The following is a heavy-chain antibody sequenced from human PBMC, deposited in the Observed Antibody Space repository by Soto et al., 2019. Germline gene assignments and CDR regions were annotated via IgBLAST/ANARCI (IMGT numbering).Heavy chain of an antibody. CDR1: GFTFSSYG. J-gene: IGHJ4*02. CDR3: AKVGGGYSYGYHFDY. D-gene: IGHD5-18*01. Sequence: GGSLRLSCAASGFTFSSYGMHWVRQAPGKGLEWVAVISYDGSNKYYADSVKGRFTISRDNSKNTLYLQMNSLRAEDTAVYYCAKVGGGYSYGYHFDYWGQGTLVTVSS. V-gene: IGHV3-30*18. CDR2: ISYDGSNK.